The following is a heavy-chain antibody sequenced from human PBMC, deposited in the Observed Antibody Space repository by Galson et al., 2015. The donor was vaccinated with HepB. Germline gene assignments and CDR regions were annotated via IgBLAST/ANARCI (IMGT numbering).Heavy chain of an antibody. CDR2: ISASTIYT. CDR1: GFTFSDYY. CDR3: ARVADSHYGDHTHFDS. J-gene: IGHJ4*02. Sequence: SLRLSCAASGFTFSDYYMSWIRQAPGKGLEWLSYISASTIYTNYADSVKGRFTVSRDNVKNSISLQMNRPSVEDTAMYYCARVADSHYGDHTHFDSWGQGALVTVSS. D-gene: IGHD4-17*01. V-gene: IGHV3-11*06.